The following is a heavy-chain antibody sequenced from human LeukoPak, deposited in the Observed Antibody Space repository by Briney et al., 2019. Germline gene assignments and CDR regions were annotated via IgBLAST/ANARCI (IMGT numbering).Heavy chain of an antibody. D-gene: IGHD1-26*01. CDR3: ARGPVSLLVGTLDY. Sequence: GGSLRLSCAASGFTFSDYEMNWVRQAPGKGLEWVSYIGSSSSYTNYADSVKGRFTISRDNAKNSLYLQMNSLRAEDRAVYYCARGPVSLLVGTLDYWGQGTLVTVSS. V-gene: IGHV3-11*06. J-gene: IGHJ4*02. CDR2: IGSSSSYT. CDR1: GFTFSDYE.